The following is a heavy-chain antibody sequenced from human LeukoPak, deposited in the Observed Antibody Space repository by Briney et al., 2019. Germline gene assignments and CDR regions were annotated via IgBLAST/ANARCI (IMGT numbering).Heavy chain of an antibody. CDR3: AKDQGYSYGYCFDY. CDR1: GFTFSSYA. CDR2: ISGSGGST. J-gene: IGHJ4*02. Sequence: GGSLRLPCAASGFTFSSYAMSWVRQAPGKGLEWVSAISGSGGSTYYADSVKGRFTISRDNSKNTLYLQMNSLRAEDTAVYYCAKDQGYSYGYCFDYWGQGTLVTVSS. D-gene: IGHD5-18*01. V-gene: IGHV3-23*01.